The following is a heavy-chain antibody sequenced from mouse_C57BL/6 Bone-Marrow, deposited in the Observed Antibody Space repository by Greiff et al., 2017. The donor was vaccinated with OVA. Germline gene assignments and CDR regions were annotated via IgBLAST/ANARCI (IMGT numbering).Heavy chain of an antibody. CDR2: IRSKSNNYAT. J-gene: IGHJ3*01. CDR1: GFSFNTYA. Sequence: EVQLVESGGGLVQPKGSLKLSCAASGFSFNTYAMNWVRQAPGKGLEWVARIRSKSNNYATYYADSVKDRFTISRDDSESMLYLQMNNLKTEDTAMYYCVRSQYDYDGGFAYWGQGTLVTVSA. D-gene: IGHD2-4*01. V-gene: IGHV10-1*01. CDR3: VRSQYDYDGGFAY.